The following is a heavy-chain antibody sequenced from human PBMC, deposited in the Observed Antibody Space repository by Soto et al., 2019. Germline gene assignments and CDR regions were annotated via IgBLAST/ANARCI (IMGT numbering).Heavy chain of an antibody. CDR1: GFTFSSYA. Sequence: EVQQLESGGGLVQPGGSLRLSCAASGFTFSSYAMSWVRQAPGKGLEWVSAISGSGGSTYYADSVKGRFTISRDNSKNTLYPLMNILRSEHLAAYYCAQYKSLCVSHHVADYWGQGTLVTVSS. CDR3: AQYKSLCVSHHVADY. D-gene: IGHD3-16*02. CDR2: ISGSGGST. J-gene: IGHJ4*02. V-gene: IGHV3-23*01.